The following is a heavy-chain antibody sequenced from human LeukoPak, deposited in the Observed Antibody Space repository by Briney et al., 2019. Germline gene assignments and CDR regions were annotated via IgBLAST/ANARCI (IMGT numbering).Heavy chain of an antibody. CDR2: IYYSGST. V-gene: IGHV4-30-4*01. CDR1: GGSISSGDYY. J-gene: IGHJ4*02. Sequence: SQTLSLTCTVSGGSISSGDYYWSWIRQPPGKGLEWIGYIYYSGSTYYNPSLKGRVTISVDTSKNQFSLKLSSVTAADTAVYYCARGLVRGDYFDYWGQGTLVTVSS. CDR3: ARGLVRGDYFDY. D-gene: IGHD3-10*01.